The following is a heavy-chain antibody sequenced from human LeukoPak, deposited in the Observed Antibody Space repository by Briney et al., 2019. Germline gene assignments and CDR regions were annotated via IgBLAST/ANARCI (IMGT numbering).Heavy chain of an antibody. D-gene: IGHD3-10*01. CDR3: ARLQKRYYGSGNY. V-gene: IGHV4-39*01. Sequence: SETLSLTCTVSGGSISSSSYYWGWIRQPPGKGLEWIGSIYYSGSTYYNPSLKSRVTISVDTSKNQFSLKLSSVTAADTAVYYCARLQKRYYGSGNYRGQGTLVTVSS. CDR1: GGSISSSSYY. J-gene: IGHJ4*02. CDR2: IYYSGST.